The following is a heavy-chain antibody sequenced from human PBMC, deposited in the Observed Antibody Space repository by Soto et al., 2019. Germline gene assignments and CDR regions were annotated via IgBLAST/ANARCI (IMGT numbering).Heavy chain of an antibody. J-gene: IGHJ5*02. V-gene: IGHV3-33*01. D-gene: IGHD3-22*01. CDR3: AGCYSSSSWFDP. Sequence: GGSLRLSCAASGFTFSSYGMHWVRQAPGKGLEWVAVIWYDGSNKYYADSVKGRFTISRDNSKNTLYLQMNSLRAEDTAVYYCAGCYSSSSWFDPWGQGTLVTVSS. CDR1: GFTFSSYG. CDR2: IWYDGSNK.